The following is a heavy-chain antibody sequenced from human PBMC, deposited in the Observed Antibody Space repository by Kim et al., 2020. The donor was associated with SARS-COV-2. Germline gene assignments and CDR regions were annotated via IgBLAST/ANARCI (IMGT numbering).Heavy chain of an antibody. V-gene: IGHV3-21*01. CDR3: ASSEVSSSWYPYYYGMDV. Sequence: GGSLRLSCAASGFTFSSYSMNWVRQAPGKGLEWVSSISSSSSYIYYADSVKGRFTISRDNAKNSLYLQMNSLRAEDTAVYYCASSEVSSSWYPYYYGMDVWGQGTTVTVSS. D-gene: IGHD6-13*01. CDR2: ISSSSSYI. J-gene: IGHJ6*02. CDR1: GFTFSSYS.